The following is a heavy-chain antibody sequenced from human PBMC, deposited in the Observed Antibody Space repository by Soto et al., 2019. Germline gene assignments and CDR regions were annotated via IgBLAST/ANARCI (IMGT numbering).Heavy chain of an antibody. J-gene: IGHJ4*02. V-gene: IGHV4-34*01. CDR3: ARGRFGAAADY. Sequence: QVQLQQWGAGLLKPSETLSLTCAVYGGSFSGYYWSWIRQPPGKGLEWIGEINHSGSTNYNPSLKSRVTISVDTSKNQFPLKLSSVTAADTAVYYCARGRFGAAADYWGQGTLVTVSS. CDR2: INHSGST. CDR1: GGSFSGYY. D-gene: IGHD6-13*01.